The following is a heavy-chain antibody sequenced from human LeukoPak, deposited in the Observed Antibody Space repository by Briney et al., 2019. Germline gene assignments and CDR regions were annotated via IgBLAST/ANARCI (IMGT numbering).Heavy chain of an antibody. Sequence: ASVKVSCKASGYTLSQYAMHWVRQAPGQRPEWMGWINTGNGNTDSSQNLQGRVTITRDSSATTAYMEMSSLTPEDTAVYYCARGGGTDWYEGFFEYWGQGTLVTVSS. CDR3: ARGGGTDWYEGFFEY. J-gene: IGHJ4*02. CDR2: INTGNGNT. CDR1: GYTLSQYA. V-gene: IGHV1-3*04. D-gene: IGHD6-19*01.